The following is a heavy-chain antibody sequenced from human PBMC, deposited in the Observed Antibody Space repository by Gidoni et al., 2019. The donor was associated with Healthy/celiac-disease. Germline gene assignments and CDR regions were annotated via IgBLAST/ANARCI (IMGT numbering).Heavy chain of an antibody. V-gene: IGHV1-69*02. D-gene: IGHD2-15*01. CDR2: IIPILGIA. CDR1: GGTFSSYT. Sequence: QVQLVQSGAEVKKPGSSVQVSCKASGGTFSSYTISWVRQAPGQGLEWMGRIIPILGIANYAQKFQGRVTITADKSTSTAYMELSSLRSEDTAVYYCATSPDIVVDFDYWGQGTLVTVSS. J-gene: IGHJ4*02. CDR3: ATSPDIVVDFDY.